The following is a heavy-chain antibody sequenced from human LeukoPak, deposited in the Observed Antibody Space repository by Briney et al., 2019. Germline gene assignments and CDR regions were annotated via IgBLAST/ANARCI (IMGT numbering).Heavy chain of an antibody. Sequence: GGSLRLSCAASGFTFSSYSMNWVRQAPGKGLEWVSYISSSSSTIYYADSVKGRFTISRDNAKNSLYLQMNSLRAEDTAVYYCARDSSRAAAGKWSWFDPWGQGTLVTVSS. D-gene: IGHD6-13*01. CDR2: ISSSSSTI. V-gene: IGHV3-48*01. CDR3: ARDSSRAAAGKWSWFDP. CDR1: GFTFSSYS. J-gene: IGHJ5*02.